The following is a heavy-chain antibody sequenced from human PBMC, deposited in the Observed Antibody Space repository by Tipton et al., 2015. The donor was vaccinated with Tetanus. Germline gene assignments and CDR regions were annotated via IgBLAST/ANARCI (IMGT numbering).Heavy chain of an antibody. CDR1: AYAFTSYD. CDR2: MNPNTGHA. D-gene: IGHD6-13*01. V-gene: IGHV1-8*01. CDR3: ARGNRGSSWYF. J-gene: IGHJ4*02. Sequence: QVQLVQSGAEVKKPGASVKVSCKAFAYAFTSYDLNWVRHAAGQGLEWLGYMNPNTGHAAYAQKFQGRITMTSNVSITTAYLELRSLRSDDTAVYFCARGNRGSSWYFWGQGTLVTVSS.